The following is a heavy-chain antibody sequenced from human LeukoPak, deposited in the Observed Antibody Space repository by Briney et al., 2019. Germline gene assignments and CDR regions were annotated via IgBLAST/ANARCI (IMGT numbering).Heavy chain of an antibody. D-gene: IGHD4/OR15-4a*01. V-gene: IGHV3-64*01. CDR1: GFTFSSYA. Sequence: GGSLRLSCAASGFTFSSYAMPWVRQSTGKGLEYVSAFSRNGGSTYYANSVKGRFSISRDNSKNTLYLQMGSLRAEDMAVYYCASVRGCYPWDAFDIWGEGTMVTVSS. CDR2: FSRNGGST. J-gene: IGHJ3*02. CDR3: ASVRGCYPWDAFDI.